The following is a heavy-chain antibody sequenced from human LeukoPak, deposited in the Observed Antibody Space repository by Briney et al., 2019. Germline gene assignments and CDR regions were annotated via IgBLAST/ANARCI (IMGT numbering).Heavy chain of an antibody. CDR2: IYTSGST. CDR3: ARDPREDWGRSADVFDI. J-gene: IGHJ3*02. D-gene: IGHD7-27*01. CDR1: GGSFSGYH. Sequence: PSETLSLTCAVYGGSFSGYHWSWIRQPAGKGLEWIGRIYTSGSTNYNPSLKSRVTMSVDTSKNQFSLKLSSVTAADTAVYYCARDPREDWGRSADVFDIWGQGTMVTVSS. V-gene: IGHV4-4*07.